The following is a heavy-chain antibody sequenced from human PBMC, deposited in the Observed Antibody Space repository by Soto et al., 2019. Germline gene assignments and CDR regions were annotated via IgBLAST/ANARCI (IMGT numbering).Heavy chain of an antibody. J-gene: IGHJ4*02. D-gene: IGHD6-6*01. CDR1: GFTFSGSA. CDR3: TRPGRSSSNLDY. CDR2: IRSKANSYAT. V-gene: IGHV3-73*02. Sequence: VQLVESGGGLVQPGGSLKLSCAASGFTFSGSAMHWVRQASGKGLEWVGRIRSKANSYATAYAASVKGRFTISRDDSKNTAYLQMNSLKTEDTAVYYCTRPGRSSSNLDYWGQGTLVTVSS.